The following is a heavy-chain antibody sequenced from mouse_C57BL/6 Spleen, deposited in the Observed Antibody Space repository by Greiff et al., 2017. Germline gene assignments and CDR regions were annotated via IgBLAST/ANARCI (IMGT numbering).Heavy chain of an antibody. J-gene: IGHJ2*01. CDR3: TEDYDRVGFDY. Sequence: VQLQQSGAELVRPGASVKLSCTASGFNIKDSYMHWVKQRPEQGLEWIGRIDPEDGDTEYAPKFQGKATMTADTASNTAYLQLSSLTSEDTAVYYCTEDYDRVGFDYWGKGTTLTVSS. CDR1: GFNIKDSY. V-gene: IGHV14-1*01. CDR2: IDPEDGDT. D-gene: IGHD2-4*01.